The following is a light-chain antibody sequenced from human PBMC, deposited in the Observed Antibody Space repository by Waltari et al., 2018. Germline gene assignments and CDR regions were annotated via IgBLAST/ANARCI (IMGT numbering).Light chain of an antibody. CDR3: QTGGHGTWV. CDR1: SGHSSNV. J-gene: IGLJ3*02. Sequence: QLVLTQSPSASASPGASIKLTCTLSSGHSSNVIAWLQQQPEKGPRYLMKVNSDGSHTRGNEIPDRFSGSSSGAERYLTISSLQSEDEADYYCQTGGHGTWVFGGGTKLTVL. V-gene: IGLV4-69*01. CDR2: VNSDGSH.